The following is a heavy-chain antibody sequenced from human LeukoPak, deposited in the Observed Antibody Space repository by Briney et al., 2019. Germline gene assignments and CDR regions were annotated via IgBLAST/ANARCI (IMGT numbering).Heavy chain of an antibody. CDR3: ARVRVNKASIAAAGRSWFDP. CDR2: IIPIFGTA. V-gene: IGHV1-69*06. J-gene: IGHJ5*02. CDR1: GGTFSSYA. D-gene: IGHD6-13*01. Sequence: SVKVSCKASGGTFSSYAISWVRQAPGQGLEWMGGIIPIFGTANYAQKFQGRVTITADKSTSTAYMEMSSLRSEDTAVYYCARVRVNKASIAAAGRSWFDPWGQGTLVTVSS.